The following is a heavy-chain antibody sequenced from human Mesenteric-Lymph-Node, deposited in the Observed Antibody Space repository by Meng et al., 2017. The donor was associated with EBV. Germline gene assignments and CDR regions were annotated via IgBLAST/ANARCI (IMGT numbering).Heavy chain of an antibody. CDR3: AREGTTVTRWFDP. V-gene: IGHV4-61*01. D-gene: IGHD4-11*01. Sequence: QVKMKESGPGLVKRSETLSRTCNVSGDSVSSGNNYWSWIRQSPGRGLEWIGNIYFTGSTFYNPALKSRVTISGDTSKNQFSLKLTSVTAADTAVYYCAREGTTVTRWFDPWGPGTLVTVSS. CDR1: GDSVSSGNNY. J-gene: IGHJ5*02. CDR2: IYFTGST.